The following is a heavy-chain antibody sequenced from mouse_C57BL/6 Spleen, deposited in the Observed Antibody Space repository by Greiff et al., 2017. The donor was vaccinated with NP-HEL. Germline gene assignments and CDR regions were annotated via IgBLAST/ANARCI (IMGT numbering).Heavy chain of an antibody. CDR2: ISSGSSTI. Sequence: EVQVVESGGGLVKPGGSLKLSCAASGFTFSDYGMHWVRQAPEKGLEWVAYISSGSSTIYYADTVKGRFTISRDNAKNTLFLQMTSLRSEDTAMYYCARCDYTCAMDYWGQGTSVTVSS. J-gene: IGHJ4*01. D-gene: IGHD2-4*01. CDR1: GFTFSDYG. V-gene: IGHV5-17*01. CDR3: ARCDYTCAMDY.